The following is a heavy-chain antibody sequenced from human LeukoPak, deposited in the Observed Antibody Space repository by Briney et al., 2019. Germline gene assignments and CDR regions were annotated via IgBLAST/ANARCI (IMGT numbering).Heavy chain of an antibody. Sequence: PSETLSLTCTVSGGSISSYYWSWIRQPPGNGLEWIGYIYYRGSTNYNPSLKSRVTISVDTSKNQFSLKLSTVTAADTAVYYCVRGLYSSGWYGYYYYMDVWGKGTTVTISS. J-gene: IGHJ6*03. CDR3: VRGLYSSGWYGYYYYMDV. V-gene: IGHV4-59*01. D-gene: IGHD6-19*01. CDR1: GGSISSYY. CDR2: IYYRGST.